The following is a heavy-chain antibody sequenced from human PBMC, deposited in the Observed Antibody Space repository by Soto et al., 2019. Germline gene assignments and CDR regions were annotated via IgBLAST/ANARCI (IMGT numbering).Heavy chain of an antibody. CDR2: IYYSGST. V-gene: IGHV4-61*01. Sequence: QVQLQESGPGLVKPSETLSLTCTVSGGSVSSGSYYWSWIRQPPGKGLEWIGYIYYSGSTNYNPSHKSRVTISVDTSKNQFSLNLSSVTAADTAVYYCARVGSSGWYGDPFDYWGQGTLVTVSS. CDR3: ARVGSSGWYGDPFDY. CDR1: GGSVSSGSYY. J-gene: IGHJ4*02. D-gene: IGHD6-19*01.